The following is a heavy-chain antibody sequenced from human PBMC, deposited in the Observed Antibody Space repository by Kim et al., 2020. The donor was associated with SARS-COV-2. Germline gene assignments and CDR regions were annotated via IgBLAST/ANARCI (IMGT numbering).Heavy chain of an antibody. Sequence: NPSLKSRVTISVDTSKNQFSMKLSSVTAADTAVYYCARGGTAMATFWFDPWGQGTLVTVSS. V-gene: IGHV4-39*07. J-gene: IGHJ5*02. CDR3: ARGGTAMATFWFDP. D-gene: IGHD5-18*01.